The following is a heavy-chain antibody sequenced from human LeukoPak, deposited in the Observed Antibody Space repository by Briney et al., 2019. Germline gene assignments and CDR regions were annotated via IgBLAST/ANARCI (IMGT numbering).Heavy chain of an antibody. D-gene: IGHD4-23*01. Sequence: GESLKISCKGSGYSFGSYWIVWVRQMAGKGREWLGIIYAGDSDTKYSPSFQGQVTISADKSVSTATHQWSSLQASDTAMYYGARRGGNSFDYWGQGTLVTVSS. V-gene: IGHV5-51*01. CDR2: IYAGDSDT. CDR3: ARRGGNSFDY. CDR1: GYSFGSYW. J-gene: IGHJ4*02.